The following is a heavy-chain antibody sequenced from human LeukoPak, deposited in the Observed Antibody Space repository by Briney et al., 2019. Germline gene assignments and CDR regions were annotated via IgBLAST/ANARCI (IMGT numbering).Heavy chain of an antibody. CDR1: GGSFSGYY. Sequence: PSETLPLTCAVYGGSFSGYYWSWIRQPPGKGLEWIGEINHSGSTNYNPSLKSRVTISVDTSKNQFSLKLSSVTAADTAVYYCARIPFLRYSSSFGVYFDYWGQGTLVTVSS. D-gene: IGHD6-6*01. V-gene: IGHV4-34*01. CDR3: ARIPFLRYSSSFGVYFDY. J-gene: IGHJ4*02. CDR2: INHSGST.